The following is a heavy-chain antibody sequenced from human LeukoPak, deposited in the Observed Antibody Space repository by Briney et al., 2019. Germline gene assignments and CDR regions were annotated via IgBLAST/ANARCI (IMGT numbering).Heavy chain of an antibody. D-gene: IGHD3-10*01. CDR2: ISYDGSNK. CDR3: AKTGSLWFGELNYYYYYYMDV. Sequence: GGSLRLSCAASGFTFSSYGMHWVRQAPGKGLEWVAVISYDGSNKYYADSVKGRFTISRDNSKNTLYLQMNSLRAEDAAVYYCAKTGSLWFGELNYYYYYYMDVWGKGTTVTVSS. V-gene: IGHV3-30*18. CDR1: GFTFSSYG. J-gene: IGHJ6*03.